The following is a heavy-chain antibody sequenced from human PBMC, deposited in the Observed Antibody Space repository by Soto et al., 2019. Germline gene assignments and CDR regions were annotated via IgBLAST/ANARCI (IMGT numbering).Heavy chain of an antibody. CDR1: GGSISSGGYY. Sequence: QVQLQELGPGLVKPSQTLSLTCTVSGGSISSGGYYWSWIRQHPGKGLEWIGYIYYSGSTYYNPSLKSRVTISVDTSKNQFSLKLSSVTAADTAVYYCARGSVVAATLFEYWGQGTLVTVSS. D-gene: IGHD2-15*01. J-gene: IGHJ4*02. CDR3: ARGSVVAATLFEY. V-gene: IGHV4-31*03. CDR2: IYYSGST.